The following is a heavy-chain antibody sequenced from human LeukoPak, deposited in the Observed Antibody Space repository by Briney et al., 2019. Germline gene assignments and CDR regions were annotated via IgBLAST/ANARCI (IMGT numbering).Heavy chain of an antibody. CDR2: ISTYNGNT. CDR1: GYTFTSYG. CDR3: ARVDVLRYFDWLFNTHRFDP. V-gene: IGHV1-18*01. Sequence: ASVKVSCKASGYTFTSYGISWVRQAPGQGLEWMGWISTYNGNTKYAQKLQGRVTMTTDTSTSTAYMELRSLRSDDTAVYYCARVDVLRYFDWLFNTHRFDPWGQGTLVTVSS. D-gene: IGHD3-9*01. J-gene: IGHJ5*02.